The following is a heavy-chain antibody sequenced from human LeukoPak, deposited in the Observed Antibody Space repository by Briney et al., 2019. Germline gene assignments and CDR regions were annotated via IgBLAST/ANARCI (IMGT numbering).Heavy chain of an antibody. Sequence: PSETLSLTCAVYGGSFSGYYWSWIRQPPGKGLEWIGEINHSGSTNYNPSLKSRVTISVDTSKNQFSLKLSSVTAADTAVYYCARATYGSGTPRGYWGQGTLVTVSS. CDR2: INHSGST. J-gene: IGHJ4*02. CDR1: GGSFSGYY. V-gene: IGHV4-34*01. CDR3: ARATYGSGTPRGY. D-gene: IGHD3-10*01.